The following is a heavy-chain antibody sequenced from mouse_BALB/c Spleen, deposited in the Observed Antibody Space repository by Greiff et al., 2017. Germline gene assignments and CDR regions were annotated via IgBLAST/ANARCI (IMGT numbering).Heavy chain of an antibody. CDR2: IDPETGGT. Sequence: QVQLQQSGAELVRPGASVTLSCKASGYTFTDYEMHWVKQTPVHGLEWIGAIDPETGGTAYNQKFKGKATLTADKSSSTAYMELRSLTSEDSAVYYCTRWTDWGEGTLVTVSA. J-gene: IGHJ3*01. CDR1: GYTFTDYE. CDR3: TRWTD. V-gene: IGHV1-15*01.